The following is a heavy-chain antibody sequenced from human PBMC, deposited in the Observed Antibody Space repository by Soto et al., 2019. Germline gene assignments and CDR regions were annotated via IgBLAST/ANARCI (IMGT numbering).Heavy chain of an antibody. CDR1: GRSFSGYY. CDR2: INDSGST. D-gene: IGHD3-9*01. Sequence: PSETLSLTCAVYGRSFSGYYWSWIRQPPGKGLEWIGEINDSGSTNYNPSLKSRVTISVDTSKTQFSLKLSSVTAADTAVYYCARGSPFSLRYFECLSSHLDYWGQGTLVTVSS. J-gene: IGHJ4*02. CDR3: ARGSPFSLRYFECLSSHLDY. V-gene: IGHV4-34*01.